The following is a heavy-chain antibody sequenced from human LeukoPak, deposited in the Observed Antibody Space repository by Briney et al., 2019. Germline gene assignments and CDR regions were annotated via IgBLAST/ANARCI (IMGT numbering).Heavy chain of an antibody. Sequence: PSETLSLTCTVSGGSISSYYWGWVRQPPAKGLGWIGYIYYSGSTNYHPSLKSRVTISVYTSKNQFSLKLSAVTAADRAVFYCARDPNGLNWFDPGGQASPVTVSS. CDR1: GGSISSYY. D-gene: IGHD4/OR15-4a*01. V-gene: IGHV4-59*01. CDR3: ARDPNGLNWFDP. CDR2: IYYSGST. J-gene: IGHJ5*02.